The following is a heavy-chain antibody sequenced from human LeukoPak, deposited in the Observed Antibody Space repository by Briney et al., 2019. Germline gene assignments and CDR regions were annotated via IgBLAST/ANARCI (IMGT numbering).Heavy chain of an antibody. Sequence: GGSLRLSCAASGFTFSSYGMHWVRQAPGKGLEWVAVISYDGSNKYYADSVKGRFTISRDNSKNTLYLQMNSLRAEDTAVYYCAKRRSMVRGVITPHDYYGMDVWGQGTTVTVSS. V-gene: IGHV3-30*18. J-gene: IGHJ6*02. CDR3: AKRRSMVRGVITPHDYYGMDV. CDR1: GFTFSSYG. D-gene: IGHD3-10*01. CDR2: ISYDGSNK.